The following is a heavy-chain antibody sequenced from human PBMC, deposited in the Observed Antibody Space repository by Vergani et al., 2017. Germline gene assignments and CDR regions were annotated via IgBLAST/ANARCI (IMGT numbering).Heavy chain of an antibody. V-gene: IGHV3-23*01. CDR3: AKANPRNSGYDYLYYYHAMDV. Sequence: EVQLLQSEGAVVQPGGSLRLSCVASGFTFSSHAMSWVRQAPGKGLEWVSGISGSGGSTYYAGSVKGRFTISRDSSKNTLYLQMNSLSAGDTAVYYCAKANPRNSGYDYLYYYHAMDVWGQGTTVTVSS. CDR2: ISGSGGST. CDR1: GFTFSSHA. D-gene: IGHD5-12*01. J-gene: IGHJ6*02.